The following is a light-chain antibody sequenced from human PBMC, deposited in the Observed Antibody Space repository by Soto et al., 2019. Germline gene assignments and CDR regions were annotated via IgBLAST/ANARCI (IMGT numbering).Light chain of an antibody. CDR2: GAF. V-gene: IGKV3-11*01. CDR3: QQRNVWPPVT. Sequence: EIVLTQSRATLSLSPGERAPLSCRASPSVTNFLAWYQQKPGQAPRLLIYGAFNRATGIPARFSGSGSGTDFTLTISSLEPEDSAVYYCQQRNVWPPVTFGQGTRLEIK. CDR1: PSVTNF. J-gene: IGKJ5*01.